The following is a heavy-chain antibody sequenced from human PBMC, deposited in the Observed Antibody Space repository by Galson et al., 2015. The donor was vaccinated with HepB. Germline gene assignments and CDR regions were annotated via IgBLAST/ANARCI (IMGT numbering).Heavy chain of an antibody. D-gene: IGHD3-22*01. CDR2: ISYDGSDE. Sequence: SLRLACAASGFTFRSYGMNWVRQAPGKGPEWVAVISYDGSDEFYAESVKGRFTISRDTSENTVYLQMTSLRPDDAAVYYCAKRGTFDRSLDHWGQGTLVTVSS. V-gene: IGHV3-30*18. CDR3: AKRGTFDRSLDH. J-gene: IGHJ4*02. CDR1: GFTFRSYG.